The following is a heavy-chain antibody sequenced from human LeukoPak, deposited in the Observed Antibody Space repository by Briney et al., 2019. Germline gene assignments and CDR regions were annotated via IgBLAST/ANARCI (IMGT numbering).Heavy chain of an antibody. CDR2: INHSGST. V-gene: IGHV4-34*01. D-gene: IGHD6-13*01. CDR3: ARGYIAAAVPYYYYYMDV. CDR1: GGSFSGYF. J-gene: IGHJ6*03. Sequence: SETLSLTCAVYGGSFSGYFLSWIRQPPGKGLEWIGEINHSGSTNYNPSLKSRVTISVDTSKNQFSLKLSSVTAADTAVYYCARGYIAAAVPYYYYYMDVWGKGTTVTVSS.